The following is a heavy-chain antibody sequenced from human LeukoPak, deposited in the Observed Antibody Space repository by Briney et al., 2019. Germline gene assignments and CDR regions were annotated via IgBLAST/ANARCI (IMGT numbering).Heavy chain of an antibody. CDR1: GFTFSSYW. V-gene: IGHV3-7*01. D-gene: IGHD2-15*01. J-gene: IGHJ6*03. CDR2: IKEDGSEK. Sequence: GGXXRLSCAASGFTFSSYWMSWVRQAPGKGLEWVANIKEDGSEKDYVDSVKGRFTISRDNANNSLYLQMNSLRAEDTAVYYCARDVIARNYYYYMDVWGKGTTVTVSS. CDR3: ARDVIARNYYYYMDV.